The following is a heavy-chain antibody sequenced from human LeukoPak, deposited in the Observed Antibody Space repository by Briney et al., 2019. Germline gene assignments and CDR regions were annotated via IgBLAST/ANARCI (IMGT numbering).Heavy chain of an antibody. CDR2: ISGSGGST. V-gene: IGHV3-23*01. CDR1: GFTISSYA. J-gene: IGHJ6*03. D-gene: IGHD6-13*01. CDR3: AKDGSTRIAAAGTNYYYYMDV. Sequence: GGSLRLSCAASGFTISSYAMSWVRQAPGRGLAWVSAISGSGGSTYYADSVKGRFTISRDNSKNTLYLQMNSLRAEDTAVYYCAKDGSTRIAAAGTNYYYYMDVWGKGTTVTVSS.